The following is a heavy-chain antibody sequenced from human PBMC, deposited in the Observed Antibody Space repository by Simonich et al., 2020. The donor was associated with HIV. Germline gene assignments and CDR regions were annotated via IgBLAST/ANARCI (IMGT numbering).Heavy chain of an antibody. J-gene: IGHJ4*02. CDR2: INHSVST. D-gene: IGHD2-2*01. V-gene: IGHV4-34*01. CDR3: ARGFYQRLYYFDY. CDR1: GGSFSGYY. Sequence: QVQLQQWGAGLLKPSETLSLTCAVYGGSFSGYYWRWHRQPPGEGLEWIGEINHSVSTNYNPSLKSRVTISVDTSKNQFSLKLSSVTAADTAVYYCARGFYQRLYYFDYWGQGTLVTVSS.